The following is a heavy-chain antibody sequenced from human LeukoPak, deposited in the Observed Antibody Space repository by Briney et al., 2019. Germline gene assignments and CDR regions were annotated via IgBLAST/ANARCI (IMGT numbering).Heavy chain of an antibody. CDR3: ARVRAPYSSGWYDY. V-gene: IGHV3-7*03. J-gene: IGHJ4*02. Sequence: GVLRLSCAASGFTFSSYWMSWVRQAPGKGLEWVANIKQDGSEKYYVDSVKGRFTISRDNAKNSLYLQMNSLRAEDTAVYYCARVRAPYSSGWYDYWGQGTLVTVSS. CDR2: IKQDGSEK. CDR1: GFTFSSYW. D-gene: IGHD6-19*01.